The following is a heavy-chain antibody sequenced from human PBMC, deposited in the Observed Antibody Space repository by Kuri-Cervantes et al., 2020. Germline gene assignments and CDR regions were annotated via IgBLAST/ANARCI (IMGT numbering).Heavy chain of an antibody. J-gene: IGHJ4*02. D-gene: IGHD5-18*01. Sequence: GSLRLSCAVSGGSISSGGYYWGWIRQPPGKGLEWIGSIYYSGSTYYNPSLKSRVTISVDTSKNQFSLKLSSVTAADTAVYYCARHVPYSYGYYFDYWGQGTLVTVSS. CDR3: ARHVPYSYGYYFDY. V-gene: IGHV4-39*01. CDR1: GGSISSGGYY. CDR2: IYYSGST.